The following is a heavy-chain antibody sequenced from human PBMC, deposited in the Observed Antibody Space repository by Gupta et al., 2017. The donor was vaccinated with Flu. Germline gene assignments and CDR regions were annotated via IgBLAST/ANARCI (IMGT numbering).Heavy chain of an antibody. Sequence: EVQLLESGGGLVQPGGSLRLSCAASGFRFKTYAMAWFRQSPGEGFQWMSSISGSGYSSLYEDPGRVLFTISSDNTQDVLVLPMNNLRVEATALYSCARVDVLVDNDDHWSFDLWCVVSLVT. J-gene: IGHJ2*01. CDR3: ARVDVLVDNDDHWSFDL. V-gene: IGHV3-23*01. D-gene: IGHD2-8*02. CDR2: ISGSGYSS. CDR1: GFRFKTYA.